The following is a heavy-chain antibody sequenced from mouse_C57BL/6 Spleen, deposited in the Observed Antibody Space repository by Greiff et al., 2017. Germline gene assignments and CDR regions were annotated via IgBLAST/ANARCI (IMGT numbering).Heavy chain of an antibody. Sequence: QVQLKQSGAELARPGDSVKLSCKASGYTFTSCGISWVRQRTGQGLEWIGEIYPRSGNTYYNEKFKGKATLTADNSSSTAYMELRSLTAEESAVYCCARGGSSYGRSFDVWGTGTTVTVSS. J-gene: IGHJ1*03. D-gene: IGHD1-1*01. CDR2: IYPRSGNT. CDR1: GYTFTSCG. CDR3: ARGGSSYGRSFDV. V-gene: IGHV1-81*01.